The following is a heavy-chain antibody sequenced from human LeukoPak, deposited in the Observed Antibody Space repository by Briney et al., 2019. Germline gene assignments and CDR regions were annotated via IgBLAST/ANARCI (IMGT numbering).Heavy chain of an antibody. CDR3: ARQEYCSSTSCYLGYFDY. D-gene: IGHD2-2*01. Sequence: ASVKVSCKASGYTFTSYGISWVRQAPGQGLEWMGWISAYNGNTNYAQKLQGRVTMTTDTSTSTAYMELRSLRSDDTAVYYCARQEYCSSTSCYLGYFDYWGQRSLATVSS. CDR2: ISAYNGNT. V-gene: IGHV1-18*01. J-gene: IGHJ4*02. CDR1: GYTFTSYG.